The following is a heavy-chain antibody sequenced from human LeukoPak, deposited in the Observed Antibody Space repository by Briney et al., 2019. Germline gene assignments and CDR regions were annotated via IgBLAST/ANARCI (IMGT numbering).Heavy chain of an antibody. Sequence: GGSLRLSCAASGFTFDDYAMHWVRQAPGKGLEWVSGISWNSGSIGYADSVKGRFTISRDNAKNSLYLQMNSLRAEDTALYYCAKDILLTSYRFGELLYPQFDSWGQGTLVTVSS. CDR2: ISWNSGSI. V-gene: IGHV3-9*01. J-gene: IGHJ4*02. CDR3: AKDILLTSYRFGELLYPQFDS. D-gene: IGHD3-10*01. CDR1: GFTFDDYA.